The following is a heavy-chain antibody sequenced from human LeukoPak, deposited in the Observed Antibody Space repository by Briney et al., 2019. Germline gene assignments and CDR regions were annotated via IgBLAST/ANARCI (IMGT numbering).Heavy chain of an antibody. CDR3: ARAPSYGSGTGYFDY. Sequence: PSETLSLTCTDSGGSISSYYWSWIRQPPGKGLEWIGYIYYSGTTNYNPSLKSRVTISVDTSKNQFSLKLSSVTAADTAVYYCARAPSYGSGTGYFDYWGQGTLVTVSS. D-gene: IGHD3-10*01. CDR1: GGSISSYY. V-gene: IGHV4-59*12. J-gene: IGHJ4*02. CDR2: IYYSGTT.